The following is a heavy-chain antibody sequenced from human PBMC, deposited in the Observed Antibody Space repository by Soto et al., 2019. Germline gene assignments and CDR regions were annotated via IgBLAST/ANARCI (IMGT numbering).Heavy chain of an antibody. J-gene: IGHJ6*01. D-gene: IGHD1-26*01. CDR3: ARDFTVGAIYSVVYYYSLDV. Sequence: GGALRLSCAASGSTFNNYGIHWVRQAPGKGLEGVAVIWYDGSQTRYADSVKGRFTISRDNFQNTVYLQMDSLRAADTAMDYCARDFTVGAIYSVVYYYSLDVWGRGTTVTVSS. CDR2: IWYDGSQT. CDR1: GSTFNNYG. V-gene: IGHV3-33*01.